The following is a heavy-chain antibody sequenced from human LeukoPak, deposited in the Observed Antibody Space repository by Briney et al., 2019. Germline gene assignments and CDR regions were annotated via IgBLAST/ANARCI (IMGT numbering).Heavy chain of an antibody. J-gene: IGHJ4*02. V-gene: IGHV4-34*01. CDR3: ARGDPNDSSGYYALRIFDY. D-gene: IGHD3-22*01. CDR2: INHSGST. CDR1: GGSFSGYY. Sequence: SETLSLTCAVYGGSFSGYYWSWIRQPPGKGLEWIGEINHSGSTNYNPSLKSRVTISVDTSKNQFSLKLSSVTAADTAVYYYARGDPNDSSGYYALRIFDYWGQGPLVTVSS.